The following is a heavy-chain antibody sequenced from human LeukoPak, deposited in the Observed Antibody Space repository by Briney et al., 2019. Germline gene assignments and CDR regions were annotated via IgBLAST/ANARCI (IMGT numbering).Heavy chain of an antibody. CDR1: GYTFTAYY. J-gene: IGHJ5*02. CDR2: INPNSGGT. Sequence: ASVKVSCKASGYTFTAYYMHWVRQAPGQGLERMGCINPNSGGTNYAQKFQGRVTMTRDTSISTVYMELSRLRSDDTAVYYCARRYYDSSGYYYYPWGQGTLVTVSS. D-gene: IGHD3-22*01. CDR3: ARRYYDSSGYYYYP. V-gene: IGHV1-2*02.